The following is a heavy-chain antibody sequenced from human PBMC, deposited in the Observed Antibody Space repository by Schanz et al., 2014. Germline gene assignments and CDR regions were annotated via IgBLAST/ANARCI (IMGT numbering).Heavy chain of an antibody. CDR1: GCTFSNYG. Sequence: EVQVVESGGDLVQPGGSLRLSCAVSGCTFSNYGMGWVRQAPGKGLEWVSAISGSGGSTYYADSVKGRFTISRDNARNTLYLQMNSLRAEDTAVYYCTRDTDYHFDYWGQGTLVTVSS. D-gene: IGHD4-17*01. J-gene: IGHJ4*02. V-gene: IGHV3-23*04. CDR2: ISGSGGST. CDR3: TRDTDYHFDY.